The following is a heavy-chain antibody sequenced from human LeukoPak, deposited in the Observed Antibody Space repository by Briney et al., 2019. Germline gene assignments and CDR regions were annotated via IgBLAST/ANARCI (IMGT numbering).Heavy chain of an antibody. CDR1: GFTFNSYA. D-gene: IGHD1/OR15-1a*01. CDR3: ARANEQWDVHSPFDY. Sequence: PGRSLRLSCAASGFTFNSYAMHWVRQAPGKRLEWVAVVPYDGNIKYYSDSVKGRFTISRDNSKNTLYLQMNSLRVEDTAIYYCARANEQWDVHSPFDYWGQGTLVTVSS. CDR2: VPYDGNIK. V-gene: IGHV3-30*04. J-gene: IGHJ4*02.